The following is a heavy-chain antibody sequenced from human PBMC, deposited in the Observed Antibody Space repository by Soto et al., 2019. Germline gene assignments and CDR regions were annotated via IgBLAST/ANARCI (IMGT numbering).Heavy chain of an antibody. J-gene: IGHJ2*01. V-gene: IGHV3-72*01. D-gene: IGHD2-8*01. CDR3: ARGYCSNGVCYRYIDL. CDR2: TRNKANSYTT. CDR1: GFTFSDHY. Sequence: GSLRLSCAASGFTFSDHYMDWVRQAPGKGLEWVGRTRNKANSYTTEYAASVKGRFTISRDDSKNSLYLQMNSLKTEDTAVYYCARGYCSNGVCYRYIDLWGRGTLVTSPQ.